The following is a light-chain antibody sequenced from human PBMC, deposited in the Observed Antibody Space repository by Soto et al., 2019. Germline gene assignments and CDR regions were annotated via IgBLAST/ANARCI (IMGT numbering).Light chain of an antibody. Sequence: EIGMRQSPATVSVSPGERGTLSCRASQSVSKNLAWYQQKPGQVPRLLIYIASTRAAGIPARFSGSGSGTEFSLTISSLQSEDFAVYYCQQYNNWPLTFGGGTKVEIK. CDR3: QQYNNWPLT. CDR2: IAS. J-gene: IGKJ4*01. V-gene: IGKV3D-15*01. CDR1: QSVSKN.